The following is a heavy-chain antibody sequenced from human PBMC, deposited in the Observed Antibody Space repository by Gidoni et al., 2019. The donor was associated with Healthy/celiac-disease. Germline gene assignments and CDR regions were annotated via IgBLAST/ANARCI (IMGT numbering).Heavy chain of an antibody. CDR3: ARLTLARKGGRYFDWLSQPKNDY. CDR2: INHSGST. CDR1: GGSFSGYY. Sequence: QVQLQQWGAGLLKPSETLSLTCAVYGGSFSGYYWSWIRQPPGKGLEWIGEINHSGSTNYNPSLKSRVTISVDTSKNQFSLKLSSVTAADTAVYYCARLTLARKGGRYFDWLSQPKNDYWGQGTLVTVSS. J-gene: IGHJ4*02. D-gene: IGHD3-9*01. V-gene: IGHV4-34*01.